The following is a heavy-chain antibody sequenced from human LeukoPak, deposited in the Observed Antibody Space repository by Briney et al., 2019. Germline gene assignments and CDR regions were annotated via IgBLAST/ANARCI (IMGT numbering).Heavy chain of an antibody. D-gene: IGHD1-26*01. CDR3: ARPRGGGSWPFDY. Sequence: SVKVSCKASGGTFSSYAISWVRQAPGQGLEWMGGIIPIFGTANYAQKFEGRVTITTDESTSTAYMELSSLRSEDTAVYYCARPRGGGSWPFDYWGQGTLVTVSS. V-gene: IGHV1-69*05. CDR1: GGTFSSYA. J-gene: IGHJ4*02. CDR2: IIPIFGTA.